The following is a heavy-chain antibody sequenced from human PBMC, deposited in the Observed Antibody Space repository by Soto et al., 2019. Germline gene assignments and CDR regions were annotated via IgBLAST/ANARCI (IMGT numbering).Heavy chain of an antibody. CDR2: MNPNSGYT. V-gene: IGHV1-8*01. J-gene: IGHJ5*02. CDR1: GYTFTSYD. Sequence: QVQLVQSGAEVKKPGASVKVSCKASGYTFTSYDINWVRQATGQGLEWLGWMNPNSGYTVYAQNFQGRVTMTRNTSINTAYMELSSLRSEDTAIYYCARGRNMRTWFDPWGQGTLVNVSS. CDR3: ARGRNMRTWFDP.